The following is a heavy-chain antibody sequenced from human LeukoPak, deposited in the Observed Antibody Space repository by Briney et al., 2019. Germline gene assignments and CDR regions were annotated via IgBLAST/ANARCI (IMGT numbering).Heavy chain of an antibody. CDR1: GYSFTTFG. CDR3: AKDVNNWNPQSGWLGP. D-gene: IGHD1-1*01. CDR2: ISPYSGNT. J-gene: IGHJ5*02. V-gene: IGHV1-18*01. Sequence: GASVKVSCKASGYSFTTFGITWVRQAPGQGLEWLGWISPYSGNTDYAQKLQGRVTMTTGTSTTTAYLELRSLRYDDTAIYYCAKDVNNWNPQSGWLGPWGQGTLVTVSS.